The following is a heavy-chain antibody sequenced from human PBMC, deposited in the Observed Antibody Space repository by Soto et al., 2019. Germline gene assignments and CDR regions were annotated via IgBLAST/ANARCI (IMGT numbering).Heavy chain of an antibody. CDR3: ARDPAIYSGKFDYGLDV. J-gene: IGHJ6*02. Sequence: EVQLVESGGGLVQAGGSLRLFCAVSGFTFSSYEMNWVRQAPGKGLEWVSYIGTSGKTIYYADSVRGRFTISRDHAKNSLYLQMNSLRAGDTAVYFCARDPAIYSGKFDYGLDVWGRGTTVTVSS. CDR2: IGTSGKTI. V-gene: IGHV3-48*03. CDR1: GFTFSSYE. D-gene: IGHD4-4*01.